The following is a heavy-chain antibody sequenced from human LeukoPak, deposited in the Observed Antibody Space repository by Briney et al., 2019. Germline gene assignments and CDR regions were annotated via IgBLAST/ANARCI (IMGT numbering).Heavy chain of an antibody. CDR3: ARGGGYEGLASSGWIYYFDY. J-gene: IGHJ4*02. D-gene: IGHD6-19*01. Sequence: HSGGSLRLSCAASGFTFSSYWMSWVRQAPGKGLEWVANIKQDGSEKYYVDSVKGRFTISRDNAKNSLYLQMNSLRAEDTAVYYCARGGGYEGLASSGWIYYFDYWGQGTLVTVSS. CDR2: IKQDGSEK. CDR1: GFTFSSYW. V-gene: IGHV3-7*01.